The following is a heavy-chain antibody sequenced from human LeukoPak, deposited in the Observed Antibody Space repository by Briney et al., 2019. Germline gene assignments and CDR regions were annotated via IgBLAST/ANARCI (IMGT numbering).Heavy chain of an antibody. CDR1: GYTFTSYD. D-gene: IGHD3-22*01. CDR2: MNPNSGNT. CDR3: AKEGNYYDTSSYYFDY. Sequence: SVKVSCKASGYTFTSYDINWVRQATGQGLEWMGWMNPNSGNTGYAQKFQGRVTMTRDMSTSTVYMELSSLRSEDTAVYYCAKEGNYYDTSSYYFDYWGQGTLVTVSS. V-gene: IGHV1-8*02. J-gene: IGHJ4*02.